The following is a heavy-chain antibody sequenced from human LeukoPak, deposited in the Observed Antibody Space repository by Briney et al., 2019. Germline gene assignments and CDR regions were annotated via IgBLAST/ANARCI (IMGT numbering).Heavy chain of an antibody. J-gene: IGHJ4*02. V-gene: IGHV4-39*07. CDR3: ARLWPFAVVVMGQQSADDIDY. CDR2: IDYSGST. D-gene: IGHD3-3*01. Sequence: SETLSLTCTVSAGSISSSSHYWGWIRQPPGRGLEWIRSIDYSGSTYSDPSLTSRLTISLDRSKNHFSLKLRSVTAADTAVYYCARLWPFAVVVMGQQSADDIDYCGQGTLVTVSP. CDR1: AGSISSSSHY.